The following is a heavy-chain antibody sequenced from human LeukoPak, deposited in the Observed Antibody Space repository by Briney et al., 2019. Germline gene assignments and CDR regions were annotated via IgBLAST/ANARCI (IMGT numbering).Heavy chain of an antibody. J-gene: IGHJ6*04. CDR2: ISSSGSTI. CDR1: GFTFSSYG. CDR3: AELGITMIGGV. Sequence: GGSLRLSCAASGFTFSSYGMSWVRQAPGKGLEWVSYISSSGSTIYYADSVKGRLTISRDNAKNSLYLQMNSLRAGDTAVYYCAELGITMIGGVWGKGTTVTISS. V-gene: IGHV3-48*04. D-gene: IGHD3-10*02.